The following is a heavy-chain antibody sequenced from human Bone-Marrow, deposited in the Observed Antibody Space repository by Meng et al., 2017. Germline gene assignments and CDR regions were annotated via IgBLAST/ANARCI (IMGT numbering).Heavy chain of an antibody. CDR3: ARDRRGYGGYGDY. V-gene: IGHV3-20*04. CDR1: GFNSDDYG. CDR2: INWNGGST. Sequence: GEPPKISCAAPGFNSDDYGMSWVRQAPGKGLEWVSGINWNGGSTGYADSVKGRFNISRDNAKNTLYLQMNSLRAEDAAAHYCARDRRGYGGYGDYWGQGILVTVSS. D-gene: IGHD5-12*01. J-gene: IGHJ4*02.